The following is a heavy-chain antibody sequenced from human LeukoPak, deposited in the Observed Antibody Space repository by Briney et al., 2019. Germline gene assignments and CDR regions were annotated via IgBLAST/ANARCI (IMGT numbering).Heavy chain of an antibody. V-gene: IGHV1-18*01. Sequence: ASVKVSCKASGYTFSGYGINWVRQAPGQGLEWVGWINTYTGKAEYAQNYQGRVSVTTDMSTNTAFVEVRNLRSDDTAVYFCARGQYNYALDVWGQGTLLTVSS. CDR2: INTYTGKA. J-gene: IGHJ3*01. CDR3: ARGQYNYALDV. CDR1: GYTFSGYG. D-gene: IGHD5-24*01.